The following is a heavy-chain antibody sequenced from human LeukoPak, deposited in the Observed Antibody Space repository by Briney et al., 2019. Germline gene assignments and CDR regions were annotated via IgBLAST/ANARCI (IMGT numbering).Heavy chain of an antibody. CDR2: ISAYNGNT. J-gene: IGHJ4*02. CDR3: ARDLHYYDSSGYSAW. D-gene: IGHD3-22*01. Sequence: ASVKVSCKASGYTFTSYGISWVRQAPRQGLEWMGWISAYNGNTNYAQKLQDRVTMTTDTSTSTAYMELRSLRSDDTAVYYCARDLHYYDSSGYSAWWGQGTLVTVSS. CDR1: GYTFTSYG. V-gene: IGHV1-18*01.